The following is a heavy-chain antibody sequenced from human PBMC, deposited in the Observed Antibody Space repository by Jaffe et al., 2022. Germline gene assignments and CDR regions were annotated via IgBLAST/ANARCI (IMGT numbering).Heavy chain of an antibody. J-gene: IGHJ4*02. Sequence: QVQLQESGPGLVKPSETLSLTCAVSGYSISSGYYWGWIRQPPGKGLEWIGSIYHSGSTYYNPSLKSRVTISVDTSKNQFSLKLSSVTAADTAVYYCARAPFLSSRVEYYFDYWGQGTLVTVSS. D-gene: IGHD3-3*01. CDR3: ARAPFLSSRVEYYFDY. CDR1: GYSISSGYY. CDR2: IYHSGST. V-gene: IGHV4-38-2*01.